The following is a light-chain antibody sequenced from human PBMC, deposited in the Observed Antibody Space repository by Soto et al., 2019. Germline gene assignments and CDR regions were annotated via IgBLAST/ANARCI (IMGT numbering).Light chain of an antibody. J-gene: IGLJ1*01. Sequence: QAVVTQPPSLSGAPGQRVTISCTGSSSDIGAGSEVHWYQQLPGTAPKLLIFGSTNRPSGVPDRFSGSKSATSASLAITGLQAEDEADYYCQSYDNSLSAYVFGTGTKVT. CDR3: QSYDNSLSAYV. CDR1: SSDIGAGSE. V-gene: IGLV1-40*01. CDR2: GST.